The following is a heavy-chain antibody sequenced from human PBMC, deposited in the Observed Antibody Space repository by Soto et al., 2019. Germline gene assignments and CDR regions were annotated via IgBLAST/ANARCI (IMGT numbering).Heavy chain of an antibody. Sequence: EVQLVESGGGLIQPGGSLRLSCAASGFTVSNNYMSWVRQAPGKGLEWVSVIYSGGPTYYADSVKGRFTISRDTSKNTLYLQMNSLRAEDTAVYYCARDRTHTDSYYFDYWGHGTLVTVSS. D-gene: IGHD2-15*01. CDR3: ARDRTHTDSYYFDY. CDR1: GFTVSNNY. V-gene: IGHV3-53*01. CDR2: IYSGGPT. J-gene: IGHJ4*01.